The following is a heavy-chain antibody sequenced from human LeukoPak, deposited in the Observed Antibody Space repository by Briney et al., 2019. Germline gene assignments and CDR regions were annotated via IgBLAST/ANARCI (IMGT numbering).Heavy chain of an antibody. CDR1: GGSISRYY. CDR2: IYYSGST. J-gene: IGHJ4*02. Sequence: PSETLSLTCTVSGGSISRYYWSWIRQPPGKGLEWIGYIYYSGSTNYNPSLKSRVTISVDTSKNQFSLKLSSVTAADTAVYYCASTTDGRVRTFDYWGQGTLVTVSS. D-gene: IGHD1-1*01. CDR3: ASTTDGRVRTFDY. V-gene: IGHV4-59*08.